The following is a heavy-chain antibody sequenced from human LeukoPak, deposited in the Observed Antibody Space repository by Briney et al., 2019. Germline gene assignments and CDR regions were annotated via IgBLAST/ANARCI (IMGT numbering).Heavy chain of an antibody. V-gene: IGHV1-46*01. D-gene: IGHD3-10*01. CDR1: GGTFSSYA. J-gene: IGHJ3*02. CDR3: AREKKYGSGSYHGPLGAFDI. Sequence: ASVKVSCKASGGTFSSYAISWVRQAPGQGLEWMGIINPSGGSTSYAQKFQGRVTMTRDTSTSTVYMELSSLRSEDTAVYYCAREKKYGSGSYHGPLGAFDIWGQGTMVTVSS. CDR2: INPSGGST.